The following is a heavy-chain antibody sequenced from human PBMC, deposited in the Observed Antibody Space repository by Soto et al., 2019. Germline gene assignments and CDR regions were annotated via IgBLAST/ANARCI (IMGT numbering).Heavy chain of an antibody. CDR3: ARDPSPTARGY. V-gene: IGHV3-48*04. D-gene: IGHD3-10*01. CDR2: ISSSGSTI. J-gene: IGHJ4*02. CDR1: GFTFSTSW. Sequence: PGGSLRLSCAASGFTFSTSWMNWVRQAPGKGLEWVSYISSSGSTIYYSDSVKGRLTISRDNAKNSLYLQMNSLRAEDTAVYYCARDPSPTARGYWGQGTLVTVSS.